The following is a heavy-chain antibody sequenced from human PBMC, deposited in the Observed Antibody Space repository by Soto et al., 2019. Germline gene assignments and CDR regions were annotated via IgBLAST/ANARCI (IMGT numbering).Heavy chain of an antibody. CDR2: INPNSGGT. CDR1: GYTFTGYY. Sequence: GASVKVSCKASGYTFTGYYMHWVRQAPGQGLEWMGWINPNSGGTNYAQKFQGWATMTRDTSISTAYMELSRLRSDDTAVYYCARGVAVAGTFFFRFWGQGTLVTVSS. J-gene: IGHJ4*02. V-gene: IGHV1-2*04. D-gene: IGHD6-19*01. CDR3: ARGVAVAGTFFFRF.